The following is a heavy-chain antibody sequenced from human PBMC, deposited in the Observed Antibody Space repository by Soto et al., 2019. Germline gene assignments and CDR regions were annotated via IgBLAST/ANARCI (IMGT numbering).Heavy chain of an antibody. CDR1: GFTFSSYS. CDR3: ARDQVAMATGYYYYMDV. J-gene: IGHJ6*03. CDR2: ISSSSSTI. D-gene: IGHD5-18*01. Sequence: GGSLRLSCAASGFTFSSYSMNWVRQAPGKGLEWVSYISSSSSTIYYADSVKGRFTISRDNAKNSLYLQMNSLRAEDTAVYYCARDQVAMATGYYYYMDVWGKGTTVTVSS. V-gene: IGHV3-48*01.